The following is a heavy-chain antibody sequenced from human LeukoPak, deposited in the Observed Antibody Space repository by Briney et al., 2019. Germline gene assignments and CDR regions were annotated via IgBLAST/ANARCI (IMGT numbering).Heavy chain of an antibody. CDR3: AMDWNCDY. D-gene: IGHD3/OR15-3a*01. CDR1: GFTFSNYA. CDR2: ITNNGVST. Sequence: GGPLRLSCSASGFTFSNYALAWVRQAPGKGLEYVSVITNNGVSTYYADSVKGRFTISRDNSKSTLYLQMSSLRAEDTAMYYCAMDWNCDYWGQGTLVTVSP. V-gene: IGHV3-64D*09. J-gene: IGHJ4*02.